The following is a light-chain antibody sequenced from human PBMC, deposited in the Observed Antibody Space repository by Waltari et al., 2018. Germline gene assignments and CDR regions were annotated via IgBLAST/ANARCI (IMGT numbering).Light chain of an antibody. CDR2: WAS. J-gene: IGKJ3*01. CDR1: QSVLYSSNNKNY. CDR3: QQYYSTPPIT. Sequence: DIVLTQSPDSLAVSLGERATLNCQSSQSVLYSSNNKNYLAWYQQKPGQPPKLLIYWASTRESGVPDRFSGSGSGTDFTLTISSLQAEDVAVYYCQQYYSTPPITFGPGTKVDIK. V-gene: IGKV4-1*01.